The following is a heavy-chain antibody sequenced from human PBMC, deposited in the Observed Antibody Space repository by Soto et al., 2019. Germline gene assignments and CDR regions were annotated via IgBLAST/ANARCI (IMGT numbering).Heavy chain of an antibody. Sequence: GGSLSLSCAASGFTFSSYAMSWVRQAPGKGLEWVSAISGSGGSTYYADSVKGRFTISSDNSKNTLYLQMNSLRAEDTAVYYCAKDLWFEYSSSSVAFDIWGQGTMVTVSS. D-gene: IGHD6-6*01. V-gene: IGHV3-23*01. CDR2: ISGSGGST. J-gene: IGHJ3*02. CDR1: GFTFSSYA. CDR3: AKDLWFEYSSSSVAFDI.